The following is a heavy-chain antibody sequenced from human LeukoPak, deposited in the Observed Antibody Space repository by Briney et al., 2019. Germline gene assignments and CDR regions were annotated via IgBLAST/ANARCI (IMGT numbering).Heavy chain of an antibody. J-gene: IGHJ4*02. CDR2: IYTSGST. D-gene: IGHD1-26*01. V-gene: IGHV4-4*07. CDR1: GGSISSYY. Sequence: SETLSLTCTVSGGSISSYYLRWIRQPAGKGLEWIGRIYTSGSTNYNPSLKSRVTISVDTSKNQFSLKLSSVTAADTAVYYCAREGSGSYPHFDYWGQGTLVTVSS. CDR3: AREGSGSYPHFDY.